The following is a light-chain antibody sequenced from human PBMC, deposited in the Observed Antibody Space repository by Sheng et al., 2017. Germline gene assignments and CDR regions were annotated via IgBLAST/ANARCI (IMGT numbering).Light chain of an antibody. J-gene: IGKJ1*01. CDR2: GAD. V-gene: IGKV3-15*01. CDR3: QQYKSYSKWT. Sequence: EIVLTQSPATLSVSPGERATLSCRASQSVNSFIAWYQQKPGQVPRLLIYGADTRATGIPVRFSGSGSGTEFTLTISSLQPDDFATYYCQQYKSYSKWTFGQGTKVEIK. CDR1: QSVNSF.